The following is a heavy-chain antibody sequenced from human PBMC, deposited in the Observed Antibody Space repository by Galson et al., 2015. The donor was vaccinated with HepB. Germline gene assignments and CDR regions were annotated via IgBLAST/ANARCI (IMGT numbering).Heavy chain of an antibody. J-gene: IGHJ4*02. CDR2: IIPILGIA. D-gene: IGHD3-22*01. CDR1: GGTFSSYA. Sequence: SVKVSCKASGGTFSSYAISWVRQAPGQGLEWMGRIIPILGIANYAQKFQGRVTITADKSTSTAYMELSSLRSEDTAVYYCASSYYYDSSGYYYGSWGQGTLVTVSS. CDR3: ASSYYYDSSGYYYGS. V-gene: IGHV1-69*04.